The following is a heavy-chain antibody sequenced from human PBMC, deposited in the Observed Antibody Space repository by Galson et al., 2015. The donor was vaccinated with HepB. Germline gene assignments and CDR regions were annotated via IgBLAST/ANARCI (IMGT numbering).Heavy chain of an antibody. CDR2: ISGSGGST. J-gene: IGHJ4*02. CDR1: GFTFSSYA. CDR3: AKAVGLYCSGGSCYSNY. V-gene: IGHV3-23*01. Sequence: SLRLSCAASGFTFSSYAMSWVRQAPGKGLEWVSTISGSGGSTYSADSVKGRFTISRDNSKNTLYLQMNSLRAEDTAVYYCAKAVGLYCSGGSCYSNYWGQGTLVTVSS. D-gene: IGHD2-15*01.